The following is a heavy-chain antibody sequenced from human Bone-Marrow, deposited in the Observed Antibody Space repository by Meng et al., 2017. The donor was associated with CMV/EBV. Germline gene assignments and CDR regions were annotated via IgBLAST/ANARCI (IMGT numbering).Heavy chain of an antibody. CDR3: AKDGGGGNSHDGFDF. CDR1: GFTFSTFA. V-gene: IGHV3-33*03. Sequence: GGSLRLSCATSGFTFSTFAMHWVRQAPGKGLEWVAVVWSDGSNKYYADSVKGRFTISRDNSKNTLYVQMNSLRGEDTAIYYCAKDGGGGNSHDGFDFWGQGTTVTGSS. J-gene: IGHJ3*01. D-gene: IGHD3-16*01. CDR2: VWSDGSNK.